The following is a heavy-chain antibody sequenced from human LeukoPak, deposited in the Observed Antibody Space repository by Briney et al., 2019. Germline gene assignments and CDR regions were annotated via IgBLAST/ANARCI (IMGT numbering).Heavy chain of an antibody. V-gene: IGHV4-39*07. CDR3: ARDLLATPSIPFDY. CDR2: IYTSGST. J-gene: IGHJ4*02. CDR1: GGSISSSSYY. Sequence: SETLSLTCTVSGGSISSSSYYWGWIRQPPGKGLEWIGRIYTSGSTNYNPSLKSRVTISVDTSKNQFSLKLSSVTAADTAVYYCARDLLATPSIPFDYWGQGTLVTVSS. D-gene: IGHD2-15*01.